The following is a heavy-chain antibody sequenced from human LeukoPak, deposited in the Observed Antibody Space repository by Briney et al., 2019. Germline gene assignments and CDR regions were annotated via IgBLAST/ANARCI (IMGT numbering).Heavy chain of an antibody. CDR3: ARDLVVPAAKLYYFDY. J-gene: IGHJ4*02. CDR1: GYSISSGYY. V-gene: IGHV4-38-2*02. Sequence: SETLSLTCTVSGYSISSGYYWGWIRQPPGKGLEWIGSIYHSGSTYYNPSLKGRVTISVDTSKNQFSLKLSSVTAADTAVYYCARDLVVPAAKLYYFDYWGQGTLVTVSS. CDR2: IYHSGST. D-gene: IGHD2-2*01.